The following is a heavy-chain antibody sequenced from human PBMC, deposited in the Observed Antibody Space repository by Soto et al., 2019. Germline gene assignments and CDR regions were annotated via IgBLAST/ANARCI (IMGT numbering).Heavy chain of an antibody. Sequence: SVKVSCKASGGTFSSYAISWVRQAPGQGLEWMGGIIPIFGTANYAQKFQGRVTITADESTSTAYMELSSLRSEDTAVYYCARHLCGGDCYSLGYYYYGMDVWGQGTTVTVSS. CDR1: GGTFSSYA. J-gene: IGHJ6*02. V-gene: IGHV1-69*13. CDR2: IIPIFGTA. CDR3: ARHLCGGDCYSLGYYYYGMDV. D-gene: IGHD2-21*02.